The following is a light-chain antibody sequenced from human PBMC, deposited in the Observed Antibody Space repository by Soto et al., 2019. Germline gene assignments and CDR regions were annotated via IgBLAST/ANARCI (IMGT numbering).Light chain of an antibody. CDR2: GAS. V-gene: IGKV3-20*01. CDR3: QQYGSSPPT. J-gene: IGKJ1*01. Sequence: IGLSQSPGTLSLSPGERTTLSCRASQSISMYLAWYQQKPGQGPRLLIYGASSRATGTPDRFSGSGSGTDFTLTINRLEPEDFALYYCQQYGSSPPTFGQGTKVDIK. CDR1: QSISMY.